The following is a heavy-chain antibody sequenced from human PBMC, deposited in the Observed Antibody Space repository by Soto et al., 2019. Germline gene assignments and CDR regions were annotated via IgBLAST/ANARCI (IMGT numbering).Heavy chain of an antibody. Sequence: QLQLQESGPGLVKPSETLSLTCTVSGGSISSSSYYGGWIRQPPGKGLEWIGSIYYSGSTYYNPSLKSRVTMSVDTSKNQFSLELSSVTAADTAVYYCARTSGTALLHYWGQGTLVTVSS. D-gene: IGHD1-26*01. CDR2: IYYSGST. J-gene: IGHJ4*02. CDR3: ARTSGTALLHY. V-gene: IGHV4-39*01. CDR1: GGSISSSSYY.